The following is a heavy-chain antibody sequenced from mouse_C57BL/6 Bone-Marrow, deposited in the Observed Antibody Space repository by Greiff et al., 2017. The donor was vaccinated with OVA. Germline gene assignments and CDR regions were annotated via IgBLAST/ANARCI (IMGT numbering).Heavy chain of an antibody. D-gene: IGHD1-1*01. V-gene: IGHV5-6*01. CDR2: ISSGGSYT. CDR1: GFTFSSYG. CDR3: ARHDYYGSFDY. J-gene: IGHJ2*01. Sequence: EVMLVESGGDLVKPGGSLKLSCAASGFTFSSYGMSWVRQTPDKRLEWVATISSGGSYTYYPDSVKGRFTISRDNAKNTLYLQMSSLKSEDTAMYYGARHDYYGSFDYWGQGTTLTVSS.